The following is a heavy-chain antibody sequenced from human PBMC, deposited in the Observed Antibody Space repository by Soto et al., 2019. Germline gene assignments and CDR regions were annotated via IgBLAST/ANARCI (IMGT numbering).Heavy chain of an antibody. J-gene: IGHJ6*02. CDR2: IHYSGSI. CDR1: GGSISTDDYH. V-gene: IGHV4-30-4*01. Sequence: SETLSLTCTVSGGSISTDDYHWTWIRQAPGKGLEWIGYIHYSGSIQFNPSLQSRVSMSVDTSKNLFSLRLSSVTAADTAVYFCAREDDGGDRDYYGLDVWGQGTTVTVSS. D-gene: IGHD2-21*02. CDR3: AREDDGGDRDYYGLDV.